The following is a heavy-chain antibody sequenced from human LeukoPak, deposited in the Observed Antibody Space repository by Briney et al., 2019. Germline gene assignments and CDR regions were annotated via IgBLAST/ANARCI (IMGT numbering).Heavy chain of an antibody. D-gene: IGHD3-10*01. V-gene: IGHV1-46*01. CDR3: ARGPRITLIRGGQWYYYMDV. CDR2: INPSGGST. J-gene: IGHJ6*03. CDR1: GYTFTIYY. Sequence: ASVKVSCKASGYTFTIYYIHWVRQVPGQGLEWMGLINPSGGSTNYAQKFQGRVTMTRDTSTSTVYMELSSLRSEDTAVYYCARGPRITLIRGGQWYYYMDVWGKGTTVTISS.